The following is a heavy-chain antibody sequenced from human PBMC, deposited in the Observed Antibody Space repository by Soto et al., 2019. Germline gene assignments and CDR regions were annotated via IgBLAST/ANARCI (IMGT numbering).Heavy chain of an antibody. Sequence: SETLSLTCTVSGGSISSSSYYWGWIRQPPGKGLEWIGSIYYSGSTYYNPSLKSRVTISVDTSKNQFSLKLSSVTAADTAVYYCARVSPPPLSRGFGELFDYWGQGTLVTVSS. CDR2: IYYSGST. CDR3: ARVSPPPLSRGFGELFDY. CDR1: GGSISSSSYY. V-gene: IGHV4-39*07. J-gene: IGHJ4*02. D-gene: IGHD3-10*01.